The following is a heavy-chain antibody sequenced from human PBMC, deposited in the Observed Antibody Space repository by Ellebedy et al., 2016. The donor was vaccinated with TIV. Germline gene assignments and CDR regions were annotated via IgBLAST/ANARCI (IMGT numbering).Heavy chain of an antibody. CDR1: GFSFRSYW. CDR2: IRQDGSK. D-gene: IGHD4-17*01. J-gene: IGHJ6*02. Sequence: GGSLRLSCAVSGFSFRSYWMSWVRQAPGKGLEWVANIRQDGSKNYVDSVKGRFTISRDNAQNSLYLQMNSLRVEDTAVYYCAREGAYGDYAPGQYGMDVWGQGTTVIVS. V-gene: IGHV3-7*03. CDR3: AREGAYGDYAPGQYGMDV.